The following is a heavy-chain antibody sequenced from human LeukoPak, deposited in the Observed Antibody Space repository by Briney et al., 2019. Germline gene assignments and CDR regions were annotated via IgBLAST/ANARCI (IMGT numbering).Heavy chain of an antibody. CDR3: AKDDSGSYYPYYYYMDV. CDR2: INPSGGST. Sequence: GASVKVSCKASGYTFTSYYMHWVRQAPGQGLEWMGIINPSGGSTSYAQKFQGRVTMTRDMSTSTDYMELSSLRSEDTAVYYCAKDDSGSYYPYYYYMDVWGKGTTVTISS. V-gene: IGHV1-46*01. CDR1: GYTFTSYY. D-gene: IGHD1-26*01. J-gene: IGHJ6*03.